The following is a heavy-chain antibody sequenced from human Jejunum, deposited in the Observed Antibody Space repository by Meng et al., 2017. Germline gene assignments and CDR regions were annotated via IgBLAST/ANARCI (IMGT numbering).Heavy chain of an antibody. CDR1: GYTFTGYV. CDR2: INCNSGDT. Sequence: QVQLVQSGAEVKKPGASVKVSCKTSGYTFTGYVLHWVRQAPGQGLEWMGRINCNSGDTIYAQNFQGRVTMTRDTSVSTAYMELSRLTSDDTAIYYCVRELNNRKDDYWGQGTLVTVSS. CDR3: VRELNNRKDDY. J-gene: IGHJ4*02. V-gene: IGHV1-2*06. D-gene: IGHD1-14*01.